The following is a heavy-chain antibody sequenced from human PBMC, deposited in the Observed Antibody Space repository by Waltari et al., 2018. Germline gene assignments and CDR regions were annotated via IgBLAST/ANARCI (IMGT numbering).Heavy chain of an antibody. D-gene: IGHD3-22*01. CDR1: GFSLSTSGVG. V-gene: IGHV4-31*03. Sequence: KESGPTLVKPTQTLTLTCTFSGFSLSTSGVGVGWIRQPPGKALEWIGYIYYSGSTYYNPSLKSRVTISVDTSKNQFSLKLSSVTAADTAVYYCARDVIQPHPDSSGYSSRWGQGTLVTVSS. CDR3: ARDVIQPHPDSSGYSSR. CDR2: IYYSGST. J-gene: IGHJ4*02.